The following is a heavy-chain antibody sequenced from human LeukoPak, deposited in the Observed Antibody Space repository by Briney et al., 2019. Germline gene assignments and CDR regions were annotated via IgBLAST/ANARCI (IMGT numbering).Heavy chain of an antibody. D-gene: IGHD2-15*01. CDR3: AKGRGYCTGGSCYSDY. CDR1: GFTFSNYA. V-gene: IGHV3-23*01. CDR2: ISGSDGST. J-gene: IGHJ4*02. Sequence: PGGSLRLSCTASGFTFSNYAMSWVRQAPEKGLEWVSTISGSDGSTHYADSVKGRFTISRDNSKNTLYLQMNSLRVEDTAIYYCAKGRGYCTGGSCYSDYWGQGTLVTVSS.